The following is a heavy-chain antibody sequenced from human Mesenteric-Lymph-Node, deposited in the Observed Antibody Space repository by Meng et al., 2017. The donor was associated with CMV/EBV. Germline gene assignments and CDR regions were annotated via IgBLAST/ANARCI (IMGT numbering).Heavy chain of an antibody. CDR1: GFTFSNAW. V-gene: IGHV3-15*05. D-gene: IGHD5-18*01. CDR3: ARGRIGGTVDTAMVY. J-gene: IGHJ4*02. CDR2: IKTKTDGGTT. Sequence: GESLKISCAASGFTFSNAWMSWVRQAPGKGLEWVGRIKTKTDGGTTDYAAPVKGRFTISRDDSKNTLYLQMNSLRAEDTAVYYCARGRIGGTVDTAMVYWGQGTLVTVSS.